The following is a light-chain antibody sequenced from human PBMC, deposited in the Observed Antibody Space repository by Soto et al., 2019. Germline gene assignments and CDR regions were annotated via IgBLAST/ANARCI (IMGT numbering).Light chain of an antibody. CDR1: QGISSY. CDR2: GAS. V-gene: IGKV1-9*01. CDR3: QQYNSFSLIT. Sequence: DIQLTQSPSFLSASVGDRVTITCRASQGISSYLTWFQQKPGRAPNLLIYGASTLESGVPSRFSGTGSGTEFTLTISNLQPDDFATYFCQQYNSFSLITFGQGTRLEIK. J-gene: IGKJ5*01.